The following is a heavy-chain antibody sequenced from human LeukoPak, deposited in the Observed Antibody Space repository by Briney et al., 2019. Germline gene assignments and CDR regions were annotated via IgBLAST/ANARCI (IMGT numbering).Heavy chain of an antibody. CDR2: INWNGGST. D-gene: IGHD1-26*01. CDR3: AKSLLGIAFDI. CDR1: GFTFDDYG. V-gene: IGHV3-20*04. J-gene: IGHJ3*02. Sequence: RPGGSLRLSCAASGFTFDDYGMSWVRQAPGKGLEWVAGINWNGGSTGYADSVKGRFTISRDNAKNSLYLQMDSLRAEDTALYYCAKSLLGIAFDIWGQGTMVTVSS.